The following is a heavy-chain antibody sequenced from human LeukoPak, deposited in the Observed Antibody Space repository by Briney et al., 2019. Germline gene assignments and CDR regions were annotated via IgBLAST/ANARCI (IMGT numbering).Heavy chain of an antibody. V-gene: IGHV3-66*01. CDR2: IYSAGST. CDR3: ARDGSGSSYNWFDP. D-gene: IGHD3-10*01. CDR1: GFTVSNNY. Sequence: GGSLRLSCAASGFTVSNNYMSWVRQAPGKGLEWVSVIYSAGSTFYADSVKGRFTISRDNSNNTVYLQMNSLRAEDTAVHYCARDGSGSSYNWFDPWGQGTLVTVSS. J-gene: IGHJ5*02.